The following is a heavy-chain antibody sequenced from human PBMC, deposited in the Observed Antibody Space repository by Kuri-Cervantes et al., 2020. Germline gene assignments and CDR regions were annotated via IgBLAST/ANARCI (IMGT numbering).Heavy chain of an antibody. CDR2: ISYDGSNK. D-gene: IGHD1-14*01. J-gene: IGHJ4*02. CDR1: GFTFSSYA. CDR3: ARRRSPYGTGSDY. V-gene: IGHV3-30-3*01. Sequence: GGSLRLSCAASGFTFSSYAMHWVRQAPGKGLEWVAVISYDGSNKYYADSVKGRFTISRDNSKNTLYLQMYSLRAEDTAVYYCARRRSPYGTGSDYWGQGTLVTVSS.